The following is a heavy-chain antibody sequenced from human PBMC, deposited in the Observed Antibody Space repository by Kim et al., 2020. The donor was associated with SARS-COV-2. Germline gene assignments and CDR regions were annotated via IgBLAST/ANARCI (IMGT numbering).Heavy chain of an antibody. V-gene: IGHV3-21*01. J-gene: IGHJ5*02. CDR3: ARAQWLVRFSNLLDP. D-gene: IGHD6-19*01. CDR1: GFTFSSYS. Sequence: GGSLRLSCAASGFTFSSYSMNWVRQAPGKGLEWVSSISSSGSEIYYADSVKGRFTISRDNAKNSLYLQMNSLRAEDTAVYYCARAQWLVRFSNLLDPRG. CDR2: ISSSGSEI.